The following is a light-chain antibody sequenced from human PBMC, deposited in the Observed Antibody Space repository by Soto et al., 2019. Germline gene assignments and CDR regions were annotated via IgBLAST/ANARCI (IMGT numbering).Light chain of an antibody. CDR1: QSVSSSY. J-gene: IGKJ2*02. Sequence: EIVLTQSPGTLSLSPGERATLSCRASQSVSSSYLAWYQRKPGQAPRLLIYGASSRATGIPDRFSGSGSGTDFTLTISRLEPEDFAEYYCQQYGSSPGTFGQGTKLKIK. V-gene: IGKV3-20*01. CDR3: QQYGSSPGT. CDR2: GAS.